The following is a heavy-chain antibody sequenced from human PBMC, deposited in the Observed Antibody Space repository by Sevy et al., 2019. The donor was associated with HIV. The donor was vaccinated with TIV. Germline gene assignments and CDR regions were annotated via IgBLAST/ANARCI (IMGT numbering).Heavy chain of an antibody. CDR1: GFSCSYYG. Sequence: GGSLRLSCTGSGFSCSYYGIHWVRQAPGKGLDWVALISHDGINEYYADSVKGRFTISRDNSKNTVYLEMNRLRNEDTAMYFCANAYSGSYSHSYLYALDVWGQGTTVTVSS. CDR3: ANAYSGSYSHSYLYALDV. J-gene: IGHJ6*02. CDR2: ISHDGINE. D-gene: IGHD1-26*01. V-gene: IGHV3-30*18.